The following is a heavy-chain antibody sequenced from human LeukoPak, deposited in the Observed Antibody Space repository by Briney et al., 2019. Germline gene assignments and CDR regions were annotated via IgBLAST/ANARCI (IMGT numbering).Heavy chain of an antibody. CDR3: AKGTYYDFWSGSLNDY. CDR1: GYTFSSYA. Sequence: GGSLRLSCAASGYTFSSYAISWVRQAPGKGLEWVSAISGSGDSPYYADSVKGRFTISRDNSKNTLYLQMNSLRSEDTAVYYCAKGTYYDFWSGSLNDYWGQGTLVTVSS. D-gene: IGHD3-3*01. J-gene: IGHJ4*02. CDR2: ISGSGDSP. V-gene: IGHV3-23*01.